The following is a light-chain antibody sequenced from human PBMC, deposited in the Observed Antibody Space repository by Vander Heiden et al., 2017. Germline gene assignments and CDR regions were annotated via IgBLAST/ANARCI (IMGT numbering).Light chain of an antibody. Sequence: QSVVTQPPSASGTPGQRVMTSCSGSSSNIGNNYVYWYQHVPGTAPKLLMFMNNERPSGVPDRFSGSKSGSSASLAISGLRSEDEADYYCAVWDDSLRGHVFGGGTQLTVL. V-gene: IGLV1-47*01. J-gene: IGLJ7*01. CDR2: MNN. CDR1: SSNIGNNY. CDR3: AVWDDSLRGHV.